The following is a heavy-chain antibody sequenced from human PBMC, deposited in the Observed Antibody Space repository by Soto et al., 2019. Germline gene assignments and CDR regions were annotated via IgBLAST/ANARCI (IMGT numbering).Heavy chain of an antibody. D-gene: IGHD1-26*01. J-gene: IGHJ6*02. CDR3: ARRPSDYYAMDV. CDR2: IYPYDSDT. V-gene: IGHV5-51*01. Sequence: LTISCKGSGYSFTNYWIGWVRQMPGKGLEWMAIIYPYDSDTTYSPSFQGQVTISADKSISTAYLQWSSLKASDTAIYYCARRPSDYYAMDVWGQGTMVTVSS. CDR1: GYSFTNYW.